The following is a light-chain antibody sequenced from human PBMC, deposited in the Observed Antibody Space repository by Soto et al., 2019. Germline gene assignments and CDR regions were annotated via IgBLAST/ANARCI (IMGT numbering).Light chain of an antibody. CDR2: GAS. J-gene: IGKJ1*01. CDR3: QQWGSSSWT. Sequence: DIVLTQSPGTLSLSPGDRDTISCRASQSVSSTYLAWYQQKPGQAPRLLIYGASTRATGIPDRFSGSGSGTDFTLTISRLEPEDFAVYYCQQWGSSSWTFGQGTKVDI. CDR1: QSVSSTY. V-gene: IGKV3-20*01.